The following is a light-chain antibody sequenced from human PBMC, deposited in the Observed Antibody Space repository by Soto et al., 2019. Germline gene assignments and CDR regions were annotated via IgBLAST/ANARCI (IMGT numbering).Light chain of an antibody. J-gene: IGKJ1*01. V-gene: IGKV1-5*03. Sequence: DIQMTQSPSTLSASVGDRITITCRASQSISSSLAWYQQKPGKASKLLIYMASNLQSGVPSRFGGAGSGTEFTLTISSLQPDDFASYYCQQYHTYSRTFGQGTKVEI. CDR1: QSISSS. CDR2: MAS. CDR3: QQYHTYSRT.